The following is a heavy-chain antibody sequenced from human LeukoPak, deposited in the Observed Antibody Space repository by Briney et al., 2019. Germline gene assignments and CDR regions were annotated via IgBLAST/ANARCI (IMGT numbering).Heavy chain of an antibody. J-gene: IGHJ4*02. CDR3: ARDRVIAVAGNINLLDY. V-gene: IGHV3-21*01. D-gene: IGHD6-19*01. CDR1: GFTLSSYS. CDR2: ISSSSSYI. Sequence: KSGGSLRLSCAASGFTLSSYSMNWVREAPGKGLEWVSSISSSSSYIYYADSVKGRFTISRDNVKNSLYLQMNSLRAGDTAVYYCARDRVIAVAGNINLLDYWGQGTLVTVSS.